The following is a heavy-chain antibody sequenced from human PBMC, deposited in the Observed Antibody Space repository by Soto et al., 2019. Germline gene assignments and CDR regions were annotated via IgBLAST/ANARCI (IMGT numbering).Heavy chain of an antibody. CDR3: ARLSRGYSAYDYDY. CDR2: ISYSGST. V-gene: IGHV4-59*08. CDR1: GGSFSGYY. D-gene: IGHD5-12*01. J-gene: IGHJ4*02. Sequence: QVQLQESGPGLVKPSETLSLTCTVSGGSFSGYYWSWIRQSPGNLMEWIGCISYSGSTNYKPSLKGRVTISIDTSKNEFSLKVTSVTAADTAVYYCARLSRGYSAYDYDYWGQGSLVTVSS.